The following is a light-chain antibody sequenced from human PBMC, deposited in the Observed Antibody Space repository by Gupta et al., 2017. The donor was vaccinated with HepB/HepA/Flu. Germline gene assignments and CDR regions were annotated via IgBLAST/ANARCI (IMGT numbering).Light chain of an antibody. CDR3: AAWDDSLNAI. Sequence: QSVLTQPPSASGTPGQRVPISCSGSSSNIGSNTVNWYQQLPGTAPKLLIYSNNQRPSGVPDRFSGSKSGTSASLAISGLQSEDEADYYCAAWDDSLNAIFGGGTKLTVL. V-gene: IGLV1-44*01. CDR2: SNN. J-gene: IGLJ2*01. CDR1: SSNIGSNT.